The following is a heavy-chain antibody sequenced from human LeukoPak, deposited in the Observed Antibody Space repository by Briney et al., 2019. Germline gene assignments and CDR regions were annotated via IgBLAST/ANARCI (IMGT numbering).Heavy chain of an antibody. CDR1: GGSISSYY. V-gene: IGHV4-59*08. CDR3: ARWHYYDSSGFDY. Sequence: SETLSLTCTVSGGSISSYYWSWIRQPPGKGLEWIGYIYYSGSTNYNPSLKSRVTISVDTSKNQFSLKLSSVTAADTAVYYCARWHYYDSSGFDYWGQGTLVTVSS. J-gene: IGHJ4*02. CDR2: IYYSGST. D-gene: IGHD3-22*01.